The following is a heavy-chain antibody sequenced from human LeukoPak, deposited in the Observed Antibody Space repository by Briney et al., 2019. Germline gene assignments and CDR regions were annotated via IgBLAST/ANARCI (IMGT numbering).Heavy chain of an antibody. Sequence: GGSLRLSCAASGFTVSSNYMSWVRQAPGKGLEWVSTLTGSGDTTYCADSARGRFTISRDNSKSTLYLQMHSLRAEDTALYFCARHWDYWGQGTLVTVSS. V-gene: IGHV3-53*01. CDR2: TGSGDTT. CDR1: GFTVSSNY. CDR3: ARHWDY. J-gene: IGHJ4*02. D-gene: IGHD1-1*01.